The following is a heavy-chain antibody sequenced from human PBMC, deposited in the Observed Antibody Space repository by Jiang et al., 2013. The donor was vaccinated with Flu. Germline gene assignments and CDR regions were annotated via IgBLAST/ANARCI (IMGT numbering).Heavy chain of an antibody. CDR3: ARDSRGLTYVFDF. CDR1: GFSFSSYA. CDR2: ISGSGGTT. Sequence: QLLESGGGLVQPGGSLRLSCAASGFSFSSYAMTWVRQTPGKGLEWVSVISGSGGTTYYADSVKGRFTISRDNSKNTLDLQMNSLRAEDTAVYYCARDSRGLTYVFDFWGQGSLVTVSS. D-gene: IGHD2-2*01. J-gene: IGHJ4*02. V-gene: IGHV3-23*01.